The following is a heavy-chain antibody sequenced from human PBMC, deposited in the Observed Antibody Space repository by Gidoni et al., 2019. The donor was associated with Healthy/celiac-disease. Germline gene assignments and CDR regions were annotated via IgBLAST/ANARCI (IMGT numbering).Heavy chain of an antibody. V-gene: IGHV3-48*02. D-gene: IGHD1-26*01. CDR3: AREVNNPVSVVVGATYFDY. Sequence: EVQLVESGGGLVQPAGSLRLSCAASGFTFSSYSMNWVRQAPGKGLEWVTYISSSSSTICYADPVKGRFTISRDNAKNSLYLQMNSLRDEDTSVYYCAREVNNPVSVVVGATYFDYWGQGTLVTVSS. CDR2: ISSSSSTI. CDR1: GFTFSSYS. J-gene: IGHJ4*02.